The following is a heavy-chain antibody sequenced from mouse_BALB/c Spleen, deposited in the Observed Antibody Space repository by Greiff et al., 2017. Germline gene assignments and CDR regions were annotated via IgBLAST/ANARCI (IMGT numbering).Heavy chain of an antibody. CDR1: GYTFTSYW. CDR3: ARWGGNPPFDV. Sequence: VQLQQSGAELARPGASVKLSCKASGYTFTSYWMQWVKQRPGQGLEWIGAIYPGDGDTRYTQKFKGKATLTADKSSSTAYMQLSSLASEDSAVYYCARWGGNPPFDVWGAGTTVTVSS. CDR2: IYPGDGDT. D-gene: IGHD2-1*01. V-gene: IGHV1-87*01. J-gene: IGHJ1*01.